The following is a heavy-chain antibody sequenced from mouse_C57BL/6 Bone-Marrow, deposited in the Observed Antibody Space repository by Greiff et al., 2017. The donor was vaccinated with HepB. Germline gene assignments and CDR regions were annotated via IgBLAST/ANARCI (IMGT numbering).Heavy chain of an antibody. CDR2: IDPETGGT. Sequence: VQLQQSGAELVRPGDSVTLSCKASGYTFTDYEMHWVKQTPVHGLEWIGAIDPETGGTAYNQKFKGKAILTADKSSSTAYMELRSLTSEDSAVYYCTRSVLIYAMDYWGQGTSVTVSS. J-gene: IGHJ4*01. V-gene: IGHV1-15*01. CDR1: GYTFTDYE. CDR3: TRSVLIYAMDY.